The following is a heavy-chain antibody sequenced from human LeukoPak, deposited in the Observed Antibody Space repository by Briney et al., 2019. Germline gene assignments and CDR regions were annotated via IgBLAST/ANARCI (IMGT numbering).Heavy chain of an antibody. J-gene: IGHJ3*02. CDR3: ARTGDSYYYDSSGYKAYAFDI. D-gene: IGHD3-22*01. CDR1: GGTFSSYA. V-gene: IGHV1-69*04. Sequence: SVKVSCKASGGTFSSYAISWVRPAPGQGLEWMGRIIPILGIANYAQKFQGRVTITADKSTSTAYMELSSLRSEDTAVYYCARTGDSYYYDSSGYKAYAFDIWGQGTMVTVSS. CDR2: IIPILGIA.